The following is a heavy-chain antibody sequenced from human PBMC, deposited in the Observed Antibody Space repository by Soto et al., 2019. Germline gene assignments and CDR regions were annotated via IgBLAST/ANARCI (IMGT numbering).Heavy chain of an antibody. V-gene: IGHV3-30*18. CDR2: ISYDGSEK. Sequence: GGSLRLSCAASGFTFSRNGMHWVRQAPGKGLEWVAVISYDGSEKYYADSVKGRFTISRDNSKNTLYVQMNSLRADDTAVYYCANSQPYPGSGYSTYYYYMDVWGKGTTVTVSS. J-gene: IGHJ6*03. CDR1: GFTFSRNG. D-gene: IGHD3-3*01. CDR3: ANSQPYPGSGYSTYYYYMDV.